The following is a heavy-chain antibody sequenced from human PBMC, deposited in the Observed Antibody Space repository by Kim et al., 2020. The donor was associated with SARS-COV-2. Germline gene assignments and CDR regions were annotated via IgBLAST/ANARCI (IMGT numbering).Heavy chain of an antibody. J-gene: IGHJ4*02. V-gene: IGHV4-59*08. CDR3: ARAYRSSWYFDY. CDR1: GGSISSYY. CDR2: IYYSGST. D-gene: IGHD6-13*01. Sequence: SETLSLTCTVSGGSISSYYWSWIRQPPGKGLEWIGYIYYSGSTNYNPSLKSRVPISVDTSKNQFSLKLNSVTAADTAVYYCARAYRSSWYFDYWGQGTLV.